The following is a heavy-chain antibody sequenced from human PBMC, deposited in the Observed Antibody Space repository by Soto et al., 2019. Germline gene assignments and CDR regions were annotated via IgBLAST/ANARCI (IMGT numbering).Heavy chain of an antibody. CDR3: AKSEGSGSYYFDY. CDR2: ISGSGGST. Sequence: EVQLLESGGGLVQPGGSLRLSCAASGFTFSSYAMSWVRQAPGKGLEWVSAISGSGGSTYYADSVKGRFTISRDNSKNPLYLQMNSLRAEDTAVYYCAKSEGSGSYYFDYWGQGTLVTVSS. V-gene: IGHV3-23*01. J-gene: IGHJ4*02. D-gene: IGHD3-10*01. CDR1: GFTFSSYA.